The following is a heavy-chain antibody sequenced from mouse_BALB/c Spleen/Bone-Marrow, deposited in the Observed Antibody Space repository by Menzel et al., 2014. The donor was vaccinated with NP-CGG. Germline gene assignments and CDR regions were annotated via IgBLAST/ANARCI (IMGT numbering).Heavy chain of an antibody. CDR1: GYTFTDSN. J-gene: IGHJ3*01. CDR3: ARSDYYGSGFGWFAY. D-gene: IGHD1-1*01. Sequence: VQLQQSGPELVKPGASVKISCKASGYTFTDSNIHWVEQSHGKSLEWIGYIYPYNGGTGYSQKFKSKATLTVDNSSSTAYMELRSLASEDSAVYDCARSDYYGSGFGWFAYWGQGTLGSGSA. V-gene: IGHV1S29*02. CDR2: IYPYNGGT.